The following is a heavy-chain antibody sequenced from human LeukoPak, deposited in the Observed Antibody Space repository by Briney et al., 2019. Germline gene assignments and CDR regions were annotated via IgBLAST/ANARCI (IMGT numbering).Heavy chain of an antibody. CDR2: ISSSSSTI. J-gene: IGHJ4*02. CDR1: GFTFSSYS. Sequence: GGSLRLSCAASGFTFSSYSMNWVRQAPGKGLEWVSYISSSSSTIYYADSVKDRFTISRDNAKNSLYLQMNSLRAEDTAVYYCARDPPTTVVTPGFDYWGQGTLVTVSS. CDR3: ARDPPTTVVTPGFDY. D-gene: IGHD4-23*01. V-gene: IGHV3-48*04.